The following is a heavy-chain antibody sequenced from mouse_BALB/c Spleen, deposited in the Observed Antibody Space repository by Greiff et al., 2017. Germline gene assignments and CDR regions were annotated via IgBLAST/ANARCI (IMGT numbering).Heavy chain of an antibody. CDR2: IDTSDSYT. J-gene: IGHJ2*01. CDR3: ARNRGNLDY. V-gene: IGHV1-69*01. CDR1: GYTFTDYW. Sequence: QVQLKQPGAELVMPGASVKVSCKASGYTFTDYWMHWVKQRPGQGLEWIGAIDTSDSYTSYNQKFKGKATLTVDESSSTAYMQLSSLTSEDSAVYYCARNRGNLDYWGQGTTLTVSS. D-gene: IGHD2-1*01.